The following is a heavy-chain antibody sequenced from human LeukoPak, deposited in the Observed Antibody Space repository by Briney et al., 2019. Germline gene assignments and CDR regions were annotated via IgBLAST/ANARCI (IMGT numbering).Heavy chain of an antibody. Sequence: GGSLRLSCVASGFTFSNYLMNWVRQAPGKGLEWVSGISHSGSSIYYADSVKGRFTISRDNSKNTLYLQMDRLRVEDTAPYYCAMALDYWGQGTLVTVSS. J-gene: IGHJ4*02. CDR2: ISHSGSSI. V-gene: IGHV3-23*01. CDR3: AMALDY. CDR1: GFTFSNYL.